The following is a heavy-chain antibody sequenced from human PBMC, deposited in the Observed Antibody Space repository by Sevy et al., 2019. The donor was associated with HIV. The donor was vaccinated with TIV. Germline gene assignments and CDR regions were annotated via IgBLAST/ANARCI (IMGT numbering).Heavy chain of an antibody. Sequence: GGSLRLSCAASGFTFSANWMNWVRQAPGKGLEWVANIKGDGSDKHYVDSVEGRVTISRDNAKNLLYLQMNGLRVEDTAVYYCAHETFGRFESWGQGTLVTVSS. D-gene: IGHD3-16*01. V-gene: IGHV3-7*01. J-gene: IGHJ4*02. CDR1: GFTFSANW. CDR2: IKGDGSDK. CDR3: AHETFGRFES.